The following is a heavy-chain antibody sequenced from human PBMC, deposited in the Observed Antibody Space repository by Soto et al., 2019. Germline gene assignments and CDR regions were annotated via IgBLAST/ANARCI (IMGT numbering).Heavy chain of an antibody. CDR1: GGSISSGGYY. Sequence: KPSETLSLTCTVSGGSISSGGYYWSWIRQHPGKGLEWIGYIYYSGSTYYNPSLKSRVTMSVDTSKNHFSLNLSSVTAADMAVYYCAREGSYSAYNFAHGIQLWSFDFWGQGALVTVSS. CDR2: IYYSGST. J-gene: IGHJ4*02. D-gene: IGHD5-12*01. CDR3: AREGSYSAYNFAHGIQLWSFDF. V-gene: IGHV4-31*03.